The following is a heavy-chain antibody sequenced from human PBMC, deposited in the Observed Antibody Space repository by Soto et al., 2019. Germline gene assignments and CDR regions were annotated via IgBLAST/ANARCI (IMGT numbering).Heavy chain of an antibody. Sequence: GGSLRLSCVASGFTFSDYYMSWIRQAPGKGLEWVSYISSSSSCTNNADSVKGRFTISRDNAKNSLYLQMNSLRAEDTAVYYCAKGTYYDILTGYYKSGLYFDYWGQGTLVTVSS. V-gene: IGHV3-11*06. CDR2: ISSSSSCT. CDR3: AKGTYYDILTGYYKSGLYFDY. CDR1: GFTFSDYY. D-gene: IGHD3-9*01. J-gene: IGHJ4*02.